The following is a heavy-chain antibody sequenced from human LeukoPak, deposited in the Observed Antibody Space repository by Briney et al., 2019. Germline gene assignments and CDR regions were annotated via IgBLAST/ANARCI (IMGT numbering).Heavy chain of an antibody. CDR1: GFAFSSYA. CDR3: ARDTDCSGGSCYSSYYYYGMGV. Sequence: GRSLRLSCAASGFAFSSYAMHWVRQAPGKGLEWVAVIWHDGSNKYYADTVKGRFTISRDNSKNTLYLHMNSLRAEDTAVYYCARDTDCSGGSCYSSYYYYGMGVWGKVATVTVAS. CDR2: IWHDGSNK. J-gene: IGHJ6*04. V-gene: IGHV3-33*01. D-gene: IGHD2-15*01.